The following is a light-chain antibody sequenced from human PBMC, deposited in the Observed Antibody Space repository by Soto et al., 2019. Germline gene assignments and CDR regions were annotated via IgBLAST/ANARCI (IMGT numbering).Light chain of an antibody. CDR3: QQRSNWPPIT. J-gene: IGKJ5*01. Sequence: DVQMTQSPSSLSASVGDSLTLTCRASQTVTSYLNWYQQKPGKAPKLLIYAASSLQSGVPVRFSGSGSGTDFTLTISSVEPDDFAVYYCQQRSNWPPITFGQGTRLEIK. V-gene: IGKV1-39*01. CDR2: AAS. CDR1: QTVTSY.